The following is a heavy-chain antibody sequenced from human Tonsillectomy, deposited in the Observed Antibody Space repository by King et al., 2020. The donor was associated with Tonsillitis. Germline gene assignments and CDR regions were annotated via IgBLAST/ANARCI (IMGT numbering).Heavy chain of an antibody. Sequence: VQLVESGAEVTKPGESLKISCKGSGYNYTNYWISWVRQMPGKDLEWMGRIDPSDSDTDYSPSFQGHVSFSADKSINTAYLQWNSLKASDTAMYYCARTTTIFGVVITGADSWGQGTLVTVSS. CDR2: IDPSDSDT. CDR1: GYNYTNYW. D-gene: IGHD3-3*01. CDR3: ARTTTIFGVVITGADS. J-gene: IGHJ4*02. V-gene: IGHV5-10-1*03.